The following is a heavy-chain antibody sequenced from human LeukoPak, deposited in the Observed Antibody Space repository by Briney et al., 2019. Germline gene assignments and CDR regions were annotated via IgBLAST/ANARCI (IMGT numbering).Heavy chain of an antibody. CDR3: ARRGYMVRGVINPNRFFDP. J-gene: IGHJ5*02. CDR2: INHSGST. D-gene: IGHD3-10*01. Sequence: SETLSLTCTVSGGSISSNSYYWSWIRQPAGKGLEWIGEINHSGSTNYNPSLKSRVTISVDTSKNQFSLKLSSVTAADTAVYYCARRGYMVRGVINPNRFFDPWGQGTLVTVSS. CDR1: GGSISSNSYY. V-gene: IGHV4-61*10.